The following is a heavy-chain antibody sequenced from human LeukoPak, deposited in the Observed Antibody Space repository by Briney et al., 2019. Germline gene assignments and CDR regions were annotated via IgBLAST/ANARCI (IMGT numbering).Heavy chain of an antibody. D-gene: IGHD4-17*01. V-gene: IGHV3-33*01. CDR3: ARDKGTTCIDN. CDR2: IWSDGSNK. Sequence: GGSLRLSCAASGITFSTSGMHWVRQAPGKGLEWVAFIWSDGSNKYHADSVKDRFTISRDNSKDTLYLQMNSLRTEDTAVYYCARDKGTTCIDNWGQGALVTVSS. CDR1: GITFSTSG. J-gene: IGHJ4*02.